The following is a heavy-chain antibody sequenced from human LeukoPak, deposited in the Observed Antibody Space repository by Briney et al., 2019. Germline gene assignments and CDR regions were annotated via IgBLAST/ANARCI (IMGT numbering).Heavy chain of an antibody. Sequence: SETLSLTCTVSGGSISSRNYYWGWIRQPPGKGLEWIGNIYYSGSTYYNPSLKSRVTISVDTSKNQFSLKLSSVTAADTAVYYCARSPRYYYDSNQIKAFDYWGQGTLVTVSS. D-gene: IGHD3-22*01. CDR2: IYYSGST. J-gene: IGHJ4*02. CDR1: GGSISSRNYY. CDR3: ARSPRYYYDSNQIKAFDY. V-gene: IGHV4-39*07.